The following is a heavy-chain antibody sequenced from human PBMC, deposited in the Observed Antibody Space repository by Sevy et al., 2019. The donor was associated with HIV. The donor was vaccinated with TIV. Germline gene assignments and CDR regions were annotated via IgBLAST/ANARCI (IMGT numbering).Heavy chain of an antibody. CDR2: ISYAGSSK. V-gene: IGHV3-30*18. D-gene: IGHD3-3*01. CDR1: GFNFSSYG. Sequence: GGSLRLSCAASGFNFSSYGMHWVRQAPGKGLEWVAVISYAGSSKYYADSMKGRFTISRDNSKNTLYLQINSLRAEDRAVYYCAKESGSYYDFWSCHDAFDIWGQGTMVTVSS. CDR3: AKESGSYYDFWSCHDAFDI. J-gene: IGHJ3*02.